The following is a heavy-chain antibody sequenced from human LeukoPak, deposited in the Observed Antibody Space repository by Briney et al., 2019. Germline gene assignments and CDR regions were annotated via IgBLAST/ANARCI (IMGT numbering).Heavy chain of an antibody. J-gene: IGHJ4*02. V-gene: IGHV4-39*01. CDR3: ARISRTIVGATI. CDR2: IYYSGST. Sequence: SETLSLTCTVSGGSISSSSYYWGWIRQPPGKGLEWIGSIYYSGSTYYNPSLKSRVTISVDTSKNQFSLKLSSVTAADTAVYYCARISRTIVGATIWGQGTLVTVSS. D-gene: IGHD1-26*01. CDR1: GGSISSSSYY.